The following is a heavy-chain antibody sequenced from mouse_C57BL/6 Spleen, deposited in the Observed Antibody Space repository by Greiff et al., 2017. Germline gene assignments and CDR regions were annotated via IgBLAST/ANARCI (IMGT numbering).Heavy chain of an antibody. J-gene: IGHJ4*01. Sequence: QVQLQQSGPELVKPGASVKISCKASGYAFSSSWMNWVKQRPGKGLEWIGRIYPGDGDTNYNRKFKGKATLTADKSSSTAYMQLSSLTSEDSAVYFFARGCAMDYWGQGTSVTVSS. CDR2: IYPGDGDT. CDR3: ARGCAMDY. CDR1: GYAFSSSW. V-gene: IGHV1-82*01.